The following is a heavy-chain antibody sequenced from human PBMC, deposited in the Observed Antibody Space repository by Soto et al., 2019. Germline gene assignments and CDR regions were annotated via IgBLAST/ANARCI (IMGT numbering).Heavy chain of an antibody. J-gene: IGHJ4*02. Sequence: QVQLQESGPGLVKPSQTLSLTCAVSSASISSGDYYWSWIRQHPGKGLEWIGYIYYNGRAYYNPSLNSRVTMSSDTSKNQFSLKLSSVTAADTAVYYCARRGAGSGSFDYWGQGALVTVSS. D-gene: IGHD3-10*01. CDR1: SASISSGDYY. V-gene: IGHV4-31*11. CDR3: ARRGAGSGSFDY. CDR2: IYYNGRA.